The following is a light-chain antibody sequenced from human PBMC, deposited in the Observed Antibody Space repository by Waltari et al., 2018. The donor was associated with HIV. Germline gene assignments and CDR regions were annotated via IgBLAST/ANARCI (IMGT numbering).Light chain of an antibody. CDR1: SSDVGGYNF. CDR3: CAYAGSTTYVI. V-gene: IGLV2-23*02. J-gene: IGLJ2*01. Sequence: QSALTQPASVSGSPGQSITISCTGTSSDVGGYNFVSWDPQHPGKAPKLMISEVSKRPSGVSMRFAGTKSGNTASLTISGLQAEDEADYYCCAYAGSTTYVIFGGGTKLTVL. CDR2: EVS.